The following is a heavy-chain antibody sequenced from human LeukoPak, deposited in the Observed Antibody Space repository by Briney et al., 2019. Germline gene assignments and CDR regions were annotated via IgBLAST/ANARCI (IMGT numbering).Heavy chain of an antibody. CDR3: ARGTPYYDFWSGYYDWFDP. CDR2: ISSSSSTI. CDR1: GFTFSSYS. Sequence: HPGGSLRLSCAVSGFTFSSYSMNWVRQAPGKGLEWVSYISSSSSTIYYADSVKGRFTISRDNAKNSLYLQMNSLRAEDTAVYYCARGTPYYDFWSGYYDWFDPWGQGTLVTVSS. V-gene: IGHV3-48*01. D-gene: IGHD3-3*01. J-gene: IGHJ5*02.